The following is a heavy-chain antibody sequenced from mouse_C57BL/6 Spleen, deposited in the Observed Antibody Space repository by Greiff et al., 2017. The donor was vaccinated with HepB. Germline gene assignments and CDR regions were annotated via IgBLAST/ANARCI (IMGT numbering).Heavy chain of an antibody. CDR1: GFNIKDYY. V-gene: IGHV14-2*01. CDR3: ARLDGYDAEYYFDY. J-gene: IGHJ2*01. CDR2: IDPEDGET. D-gene: IGHD2-2*01. Sequence: VQLQQSGAELVKPGASVKLSCTASGFNIKDYYMHWVKQRTEQGLEWIGRIDPEDGETKYAPKFQGKATITADTSSNTAYLQLSSLTSEDTAVYYCARLDGYDAEYYFDYWGQGTTLTVSS.